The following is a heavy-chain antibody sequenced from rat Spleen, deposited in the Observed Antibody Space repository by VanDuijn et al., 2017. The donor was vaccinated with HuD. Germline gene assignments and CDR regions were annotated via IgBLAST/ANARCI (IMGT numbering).Heavy chain of an antibody. D-gene: IGHD1-3*01. J-gene: IGHJ3*01. Sequence: EVQLVESGGGLVQPGRSLKLSCEASGFTFSNFDMAWVRQAPTKGLEWVATISYDGSSTYYRDSVKGRFTISRYNAKSTLYLQMYSLRSEYTATYYCARHSYGSYGWFAYWCQGTLVTVSS. V-gene: IGHV5-7*01. CDR2: ISYDGSST. CDR1: GFTFSNFD. CDR3: ARHSYGSYGWFAY.